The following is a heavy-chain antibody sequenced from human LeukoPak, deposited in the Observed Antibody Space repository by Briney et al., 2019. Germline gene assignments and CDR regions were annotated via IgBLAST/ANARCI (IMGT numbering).Heavy chain of an antibody. CDR3: VKDSNYDFWSGYYKGFDN. CDR1: GFTFDDYG. CDR2: ISRDGGRT. V-gene: IGHV3-20*04. D-gene: IGHD3-3*01. J-gene: IGHJ4*02. Sequence: GGSLRLSCAASGFTSGFTFDDYGMNWVRQVPGKGLEWVSGISRDGGRTGYADSVQDRFTISRDNSRNSLHLQMNSLRVEDTAFYYCVKDSNYDFWSGYYKGFDNWGQGTLVTVSS.